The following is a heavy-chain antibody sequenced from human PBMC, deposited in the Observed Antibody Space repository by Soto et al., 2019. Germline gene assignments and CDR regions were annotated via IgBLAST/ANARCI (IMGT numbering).Heavy chain of an antibody. CDR3: ARGGRYLAWFPWFDP. J-gene: IGHJ5*02. CDR2: INPNSGDT. Sequence: QVQLVQSGAEVKRPGASVKVSCKASGYTFASYNIYWVRQSPGQGPEYMGWINPNSGDTGYTQKFLGRLTMTRNPSIRTAYMELSSLESEDTAVYYCARGGRYLAWFPWFDPWGQGTLVTVSS. D-gene: IGHD3-3*01. V-gene: IGHV1-8*01. CDR1: GYTFASYN.